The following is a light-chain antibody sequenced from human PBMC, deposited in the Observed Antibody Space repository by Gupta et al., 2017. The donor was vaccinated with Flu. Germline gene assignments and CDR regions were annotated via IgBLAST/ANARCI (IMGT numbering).Light chain of an antibody. CDR1: DSNIGHNY. CDR3: ATWDNSLNAL. Sequence: GSDSNIGHNYVSWYQQIPGTAPKVVIYDDDKRPSGIPDRFPASKSGTSATLDITGLQTEDEAHYYCATWDNSLNALFGGGTKVTVL. CDR2: DDD. J-gene: IGLJ3*02. V-gene: IGLV1-51*01.